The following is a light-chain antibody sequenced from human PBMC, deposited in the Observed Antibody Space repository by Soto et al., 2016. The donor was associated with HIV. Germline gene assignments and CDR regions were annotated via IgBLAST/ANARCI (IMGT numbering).Light chain of an antibody. CDR3: QQYYSYPHT. CDR1: QDIGND. CDR2: GAP. V-gene: IGKV1-17*01. Sequence: IQMTQSPSSLSASVGDIVTITCRASQDIGNDLGWYQQKPGQAPKRLIYGAPSLESGVPSRFSGSGSGTDFTLTISCLQSEDFATYYCQQYYSYPHTFGQGTKLEIK. J-gene: IGKJ2*01.